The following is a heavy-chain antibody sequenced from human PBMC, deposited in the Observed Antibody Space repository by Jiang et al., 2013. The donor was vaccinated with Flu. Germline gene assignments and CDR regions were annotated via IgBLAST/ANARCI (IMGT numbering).Heavy chain of an antibody. CDR3: ARGLEIDP. Sequence: SGAEVKKPGSSVKVSCKASGGTFSSYAISWVRQATGQGLEWMGWMNPNSGNTGYAQKFQGRVTMTRNTSISTAYMELSSLRSEDTAVYYCARGLEIDPWGQGTLVTVSS. CDR2: MNPNSGNT. CDR1: GGTFSSYA. J-gene: IGHJ5*02. V-gene: IGHV1-8*02.